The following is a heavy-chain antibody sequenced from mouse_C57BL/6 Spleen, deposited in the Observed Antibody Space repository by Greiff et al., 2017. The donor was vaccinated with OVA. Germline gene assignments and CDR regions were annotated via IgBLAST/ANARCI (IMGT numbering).Heavy chain of an antibody. D-gene: IGHD1-1*01. CDR1: GYTFTSYW. V-gene: IGHV1-53*01. Sequence: VQLQQPGTELVKPGASVKLSCKASGYTFTSYWMHWVKQRPGQGLEWIGNINPSNGGNNYNEKFKSKATLTVDKSSSTAYMQLSSLTSEDSAVYYCAREDVLLPRAMDYWGQGTSVTVSS. CDR3: AREDVLLPRAMDY. CDR2: INPSNGGN. J-gene: IGHJ4*01.